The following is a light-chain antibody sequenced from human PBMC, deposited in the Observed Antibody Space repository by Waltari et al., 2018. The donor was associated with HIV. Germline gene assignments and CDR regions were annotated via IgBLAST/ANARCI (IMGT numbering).Light chain of an antibody. CDR3: QSYDTSNPGGI. V-gene: IGLV6-57*04. CDR2: EDS. Sequence: NYMLTQPHSVSESPGQTVTLSCPRSSGTIASNYVQWYQQRPGSAPTTVIYEDSQRPSGVPDRFSGSIDSSSNSASLTISGLKTEDEADYYCQSYDTSNPGGIFGGGTKLTVL. J-gene: IGLJ2*01. CDR1: SGTIASNY.